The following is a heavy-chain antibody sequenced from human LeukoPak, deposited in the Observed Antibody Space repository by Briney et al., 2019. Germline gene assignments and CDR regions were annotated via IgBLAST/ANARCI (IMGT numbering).Heavy chain of an antibody. CDR2: IYNGGST. CDR1: GGSISSLY. J-gene: IGHJ5*02. Sequence: SETLSLTCTVSGGSISSLYWNWIRQPPGKGLEWIGHIYNGGSTNYNPSLKGRVTISVDTFKNQFSLRLSSVTAADTAVYYCARDGSGSYFNWFDPWGQGTLVTVSS. D-gene: IGHD1-26*01. CDR3: ARDGSGSYFNWFDP. V-gene: IGHV4-59*11.